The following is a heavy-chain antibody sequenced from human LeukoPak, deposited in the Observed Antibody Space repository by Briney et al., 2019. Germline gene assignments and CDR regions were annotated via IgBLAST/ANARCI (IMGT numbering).Heavy chain of an antibody. J-gene: IGHJ6*03. V-gene: IGHV4-59*01. CDR3: ARYDHAPSYYYYHTDV. D-gene: IGHD1-14*01. Sequence: SETLSLTCTVSGDSISRYYWSWIRQSPGKGLEWIGYYGGRTTYNPSLKSRVTMSVDTSKNQFSLKLTSVTAADTAVYYCARYDHAPSYYYYHTDVWGKGTTVTVPS. CDR2: YYGGRT. CDR1: GDSISRYY.